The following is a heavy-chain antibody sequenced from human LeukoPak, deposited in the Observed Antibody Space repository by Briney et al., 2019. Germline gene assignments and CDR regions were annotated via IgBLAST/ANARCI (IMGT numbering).Heavy chain of an antibody. V-gene: IGHV5-51*01. D-gene: IGHD2-15*01. CDR1: GYSFTSYW. CDR3: ARGGTRMVVAATFDAFDI. J-gene: IGHJ3*02. Sequence: GESLKISCKGSGYSFTSYWIGWVRQMPGKGLEWMGIIYPGDSDTRYSPSFQGQVTISADKSISTAYLQWSSLKASDAAMYYCARGGTRMVVAATFDAFDIWGQGTMVTVSS. CDR2: IYPGDSDT.